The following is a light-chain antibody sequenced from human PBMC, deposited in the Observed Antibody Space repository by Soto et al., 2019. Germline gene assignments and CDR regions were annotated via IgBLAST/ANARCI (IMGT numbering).Light chain of an antibody. CDR3: QKYNSYSWK. Sequence: QMTQSPSSLSASVGDRVTITCQASQDISNYLNWYQQKPGKAPKLLIYDASSLESGVPSRFSGSGSGTEFTLTISSLQPDDFATYYCQKYNSYSWKCGKGTKGDIK. CDR1: QDISNY. J-gene: IGKJ1*01. V-gene: IGKV1-5*01. CDR2: DAS.